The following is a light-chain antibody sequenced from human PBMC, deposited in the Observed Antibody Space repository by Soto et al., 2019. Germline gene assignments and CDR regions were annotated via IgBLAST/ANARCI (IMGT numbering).Light chain of an antibody. CDR2: TAY. CDR3: QKYSGYARS. V-gene: IGKV1-5*03. CDR1: QSISSW. Sequence: DIQMTQSPSTLSASVGDRVTITCRASQSISSWLAWYQQKPAKAPELLIYTAYSLESGVPSRFSGSGSETECTLTNSSLQSDDVATYYSQKYSGYARSCGQGPKVEIK. J-gene: IGKJ1*01.